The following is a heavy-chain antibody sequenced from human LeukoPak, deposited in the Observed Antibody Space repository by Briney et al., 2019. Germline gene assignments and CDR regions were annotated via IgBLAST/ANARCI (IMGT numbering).Heavy chain of an antibody. V-gene: IGHV3-30-3*01. CDR2: ISYDGSNK. CDR3: ARDSPGGWRFGELLFCFDY. J-gene: IGHJ4*02. D-gene: IGHD3-10*01. CDR1: GFTFSSFA. Sequence: GGSLRLSCAASGFTFSSFAVHWVRQAPGKGLEWVAVISYDGSNKYYADSVKGRFTISRDNSKNTLYLQMNSLRAEDTAVYYCARDSPGGWRFGELLFCFDYWGQGTLVTVSS.